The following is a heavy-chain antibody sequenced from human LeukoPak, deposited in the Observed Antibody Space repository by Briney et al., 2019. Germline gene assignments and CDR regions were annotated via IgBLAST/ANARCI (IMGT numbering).Heavy chain of an antibody. CDR2: IHRSGNT. J-gene: IGHJ4*02. CDR1: AGSFSGYY. CDR3: AASLWFGVNPEY. Sequence: SETLSLTCAVYAGSFSGYYWGWIRQPPGKGLEWIGEIHRSGNTNYHPSLGSRVTISVDTSKNHVYLTLNSVAAADTAIYYCAASLWFGVNPEYWGQGTLVTVSS. V-gene: IGHV4-34*01. D-gene: IGHD3-10*01.